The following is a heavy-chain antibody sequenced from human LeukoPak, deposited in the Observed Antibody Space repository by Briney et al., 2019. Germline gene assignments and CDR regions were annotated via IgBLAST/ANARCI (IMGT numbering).Heavy chain of an antibody. CDR2: ISGSGGST. CDR1: GFTFSTYA. V-gene: IGHV3-23*01. CDR3: ANQNLILVAGTTNFGN. Sequence: GGSLRLSCAASGFTFSTYAMSWVRQAPGKGLEWVSSISGSGGSTYYADSVKGRFTISRDNSRNTLYLQMNSLRAEDTAVYFCANQNLILVAGTTNFGNWGQGTLVTVSS. D-gene: IGHD3-22*01. J-gene: IGHJ4*02.